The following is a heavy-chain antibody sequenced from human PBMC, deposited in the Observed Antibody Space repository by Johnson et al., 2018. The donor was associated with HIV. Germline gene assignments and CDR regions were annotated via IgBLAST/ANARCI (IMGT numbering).Heavy chain of an antibody. CDR1: RFTFSSYG. Sequence: HVQLVESGGGVVQPGRSLRLSCAASRFTFSSYGMHWVRQAPGKGLEWVAVISYDGSNKYYADSVKGRFTISRDNSKNTLYLQMNSLRAEDTAVYYCAKGAYYDFWSGYYTGIGAFDIWGQGTMVTVSS. CDR2: ISYDGSNK. V-gene: IGHV3-30*18. J-gene: IGHJ3*02. CDR3: AKGAYYDFWSGYYTGIGAFDI. D-gene: IGHD3-3*01.